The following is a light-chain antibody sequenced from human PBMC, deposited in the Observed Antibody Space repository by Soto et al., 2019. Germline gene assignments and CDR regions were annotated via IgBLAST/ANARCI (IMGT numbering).Light chain of an antibody. CDR2: DAS. V-gene: IGKV1-5*01. CDR3: QQYNSYSGT. J-gene: IGKJ1*01. Sequence: DIQMTQSPSTLSASVGDRVTITCRASQSISSRLAWYQQKPGKAPKFLIYDASSLESGVPSRFSGGGSGTEFTLTISSLQPDDFATYYCQQYNSYSGTFGQGTKVEIK. CDR1: QSISSR.